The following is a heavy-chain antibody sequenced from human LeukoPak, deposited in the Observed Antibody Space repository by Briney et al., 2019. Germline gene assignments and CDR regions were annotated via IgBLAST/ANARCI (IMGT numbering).Heavy chain of an antibody. D-gene: IGHD3-3*01. CDR2: IDRDGFPT. V-gene: IGHV3-74*01. CDR3: AASRWSGALDF. CDR1: GFIFRDYW. Sequence: GGSLRLSCAVSGFIFRDYWMLWVRQAPGKGLIWVSRIDRDGFPTIYADSVKGRFTVSRNNARNTLYLQMNNLRDDDSAVYYCAASRWSGALDFWGKGSLVTVSS. J-gene: IGHJ4*02.